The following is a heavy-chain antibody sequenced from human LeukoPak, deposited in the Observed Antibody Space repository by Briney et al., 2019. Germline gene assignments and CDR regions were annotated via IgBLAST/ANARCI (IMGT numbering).Heavy chain of an antibody. J-gene: IGHJ1*01. CDR3: TRGSYDVLTGYTTLGEY. V-gene: IGHV4-39*01. CDR1: DGSTSSSSYY. CDR2: IYYSGST. D-gene: IGHD3-9*01. Sequence: PSETLSLTCTVSDGSTSSSSYYWGWIRQPPGKGLEWIGNIYYSGSTYYNPSLKSRLTISVDTSQRQFSLRLSSVTAADTALYYCTRGSYDVLTGYTTLGEYWGQGTLVTVSS.